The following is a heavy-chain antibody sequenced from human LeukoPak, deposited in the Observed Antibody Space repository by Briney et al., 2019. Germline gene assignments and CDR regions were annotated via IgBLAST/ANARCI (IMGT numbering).Heavy chain of an antibody. CDR2: INHSGST. V-gene: IGHV4-34*01. Sequence: SESLSLTCAVYVGSFSGYYWSWIRQPPGKGLEWIGEINHSGSTNYNSSLKSRVTISVDTSKNQFSLKLSSVTAADTAVYYCARGYYGSGSHCCHMDVWGKGTTITVS. J-gene: IGHJ6*03. CDR1: VGSFSGYY. CDR3: ARGYYGSGSHCCHMDV. D-gene: IGHD3-10*01.